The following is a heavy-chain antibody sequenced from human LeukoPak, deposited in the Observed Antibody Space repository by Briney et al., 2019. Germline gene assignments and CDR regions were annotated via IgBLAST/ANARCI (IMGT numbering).Heavy chain of an antibody. CDR3: ARPLKQWGNFDY. J-gene: IGHJ4*02. CDR2: IKQDGSDK. CDR1: GFTFSSYW. D-gene: IGHD6-19*01. Sequence: GGSLRLSCAASGFTFSSYWMSWVRQAPGKGLEWVANIKQDGSDKYYVDSVKGRFTISRDNAKNSLYLQMNSLRGEDTAMYYCARPLKQWGNFDYWGQGTLVTVSS. V-gene: IGHV3-7*01.